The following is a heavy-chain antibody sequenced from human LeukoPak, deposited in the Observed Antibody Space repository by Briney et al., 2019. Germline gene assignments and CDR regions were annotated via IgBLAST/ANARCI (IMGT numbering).Heavy chain of an antibody. Sequence: PSETLSLTCTVSGGSISSYYWSWIRQPPGKGLEWIGYIYYSGSTNYNPSLKSRVTISVDTSKNQLSLKLSSVTAADTAVYYCARGDNWNDASWFDPWGQGTLVTVSS. V-gene: IGHV4-59*01. CDR3: ARGDNWNDASWFDP. J-gene: IGHJ5*02. D-gene: IGHD1-1*01. CDR1: GGSISSYY. CDR2: IYYSGST.